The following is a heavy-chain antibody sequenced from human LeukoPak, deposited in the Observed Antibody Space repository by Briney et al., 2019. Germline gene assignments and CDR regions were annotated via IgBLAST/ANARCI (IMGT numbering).Heavy chain of an antibody. CDR3: ASSDFWSGSPSGWFDP. J-gene: IGHJ5*02. CDR2: IYYSGST. D-gene: IGHD3-3*01. Sequence: PSETLSLTCTVSGGSISSYYWSWIRQPPGEGLEWIGYIYYSGSTNYNPSLKSRVTISVDTSKNQFSLKLSSVTAADTAVYYCASSDFWSGSPSGWFDPWGQGTLVTVSS. CDR1: GGSISSYY. V-gene: IGHV4-59*01.